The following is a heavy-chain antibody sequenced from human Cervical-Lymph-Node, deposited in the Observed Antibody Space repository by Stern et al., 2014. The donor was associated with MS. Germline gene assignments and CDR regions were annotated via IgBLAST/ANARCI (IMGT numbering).Heavy chain of an antibody. CDR2: IWYDGSSK. Sequence: QDQLVESGGGVVQPWRSLRLSCAASGFTFRAHGMHWVRQAPGTVLEWVAGIWYDGSSKYCADSVKGRFTISRDNSKNTLYLQLNSLRAEDTAVFYCARGLYYFDYWGRGALVTVSS. CDR3: ARGLYYFDY. J-gene: IGHJ4*02. CDR1: GFTFRAHG. V-gene: IGHV3-33*01.